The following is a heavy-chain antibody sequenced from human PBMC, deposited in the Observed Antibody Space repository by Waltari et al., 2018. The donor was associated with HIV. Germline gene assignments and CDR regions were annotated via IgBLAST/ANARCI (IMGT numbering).Heavy chain of an antibody. J-gene: IGHJ6*02. CDR3: ATNGDYNYYGLDV. D-gene: IGHD2-8*01. Sequence: EMQLVESGGGSVQPGGSLILSCAASGFTLGDSSIHWVRQAAGKGRGWVGRIRAKPNNFATAYAASVEGRFTISRDDSKDTAYLQMHSLRTEDTAKYYCATNGDYNYYGLDVWGQGATVTVSS. CDR1: GFTLGDSS. V-gene: IGHV3-73*01. CDR2: IRAKPNNFAT.